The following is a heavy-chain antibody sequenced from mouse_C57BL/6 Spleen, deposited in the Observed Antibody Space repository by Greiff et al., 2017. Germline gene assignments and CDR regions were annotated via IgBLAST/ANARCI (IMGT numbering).Heavy chain of an antibody. CDR1: GYTFTSYW. Sequence: QVQLQQPGAELVKPGASVKLSCKASGYTFTSYWMQWVKQRPGQGLEWIGEIDPSDSYTNYNQKFKGKATLTVDTSSSTAYMQLSSLTSEDSAVYYCARRPYFDVWGTGTTVTGAS. CDR2: IDPSDSYT. CDR3: ARRPYFDV. J-gene: IGHJ1*03. V-gene: IGHV1-50*01.